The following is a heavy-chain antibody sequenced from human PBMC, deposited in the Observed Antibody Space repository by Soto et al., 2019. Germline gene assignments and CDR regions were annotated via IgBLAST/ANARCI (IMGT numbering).Heavy chain of an antibody. CDR2: IYYSGST. J-gene: IGHJ3*02. CDR3: ARSGELYYYDSTPLWFDI. Sequence: KTSETLSLTCAVSGYSISSSNWWGWLRQPPGRGLKWMGYIYYSGSTYYNPSLKSRVTMSVDTSKNQFSLKLSSVTAVDTAVYYCARSGELYYYDSTPLWFDIWGQGTMVTVSS. V-gene: IGHV4-28*01. CDR1: GYSISSSNW. D-gene: IGHD3-22*01.